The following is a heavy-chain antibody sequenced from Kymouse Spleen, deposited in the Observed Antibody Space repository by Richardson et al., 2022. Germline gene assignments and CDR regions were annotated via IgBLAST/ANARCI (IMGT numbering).Heavy chain of an antibody. CDR3: AKSGGDIVVVTTLFDY. V-gene: IGHV3-30*18. D-gene: IGHD2-21*02. CDR2: ISYDGSNK. J-gene: IGHJ4*02. CDR1: GFTFSSYG. Sequence: QVQLVESGGGVVQPGRSLRLSCAASGFTFSSYGMHWVRQAPGKGLEWVAVISYDGSNKYYADSVKGRFTISRDNSKNTLYLQMNSLRAEDTAVYYCAKSGGDIVVVTTLFDYWGQGTLVTVSS.